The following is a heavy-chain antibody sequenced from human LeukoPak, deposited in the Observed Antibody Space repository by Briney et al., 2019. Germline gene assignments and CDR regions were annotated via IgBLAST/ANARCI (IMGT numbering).Heavy chain of an antibody. CDR1: GFTVSTNY. CDR2: LYSDGRT. Sequence: GGSLRLSCAASGFTVSTNYMTWVRQAPGKGLEWVSVLYSDGRTYYADSVKGRFTISRDTSKNTLYLQVNSLRAEDTAVYYCARGGGYYPIDYWGQGTLVTVSS. D-gene: IGHD2-15*01. J-gene: IGHJ4*02. CDR3: ARGGGYYPIDY. V-gene: IGHV3-53*01.